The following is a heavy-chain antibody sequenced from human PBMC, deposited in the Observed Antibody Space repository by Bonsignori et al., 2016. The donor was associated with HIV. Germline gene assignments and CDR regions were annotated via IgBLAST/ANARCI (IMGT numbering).Heavy chain of an antibody. Sequence: SETLSLTCTVSGGSISSYYWSWIRQPPGKGLEWIGYIYYSGSTNYNPSLKSRVTISVDTSKNQFSLKLSSVTAADTAVYYCARAIAAAGTLWADPWGQGTLVTVSS. J-gene: IGHJ5*02. CDR3: ARAIAAAGTLWADP. CDR2: IYYSGST. D-gene: IGHD6-13*01. CDR1: GGSISSYY. V-gene: IGHV4-59*01.